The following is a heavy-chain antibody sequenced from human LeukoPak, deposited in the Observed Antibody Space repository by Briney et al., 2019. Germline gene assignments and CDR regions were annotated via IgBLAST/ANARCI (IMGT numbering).Heavy chain of an antibody. D-gene: IGHD2-2*02. Sequence: GGSLRLSCAASGFTFCSYWMSWVRQAPGKGLEWVANIKQDGSEKYYVDSVKGRFIISRDNAKNSLYLQMNSLRAEDTAVYYCARGCRSSTSCYSAYWGQGTLVTVSS. CDR2: IKQDGSEK. CDR1: GFTFCSYW. CDR3: ARGCRSSTSCYSAY. V-gene: IGHV3-7*01. J-gene: IGHJ4*02.